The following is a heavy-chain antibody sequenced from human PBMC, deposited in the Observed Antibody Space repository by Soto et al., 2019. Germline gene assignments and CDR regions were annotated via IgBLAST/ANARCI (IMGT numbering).Heavy chain of an antibody. Sequence: EVRLVESGGGLVQPGGSLRLSCGASGSSLNNYWINWVRQAPGKGLEWVANIKQDGSEKYYVDSVKGRFTISRDNAKNSVYLQLNSLRAEDTAVYYCDGGGGWTLVYWGQGTLVTVSS. D-gene: IGHD3-16*01. J-gene: IGHJ4*02. CDR3: DGGGGWTLVY. V-gene: IGHV3-7*01. CDR2: IKQDGSEK. CDR1: GSSLNNYW.